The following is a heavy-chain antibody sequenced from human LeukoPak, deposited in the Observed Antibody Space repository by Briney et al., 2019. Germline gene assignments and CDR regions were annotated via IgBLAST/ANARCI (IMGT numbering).Heavy chain of an antibody. V-gene: IGHV4-59*01. J-gene: IGHJ4*02. CDR3: ARHRGSGVLYYFDF. Sequence: TSETLSLTCTVSGGSISSYYWSWIRQPPGKGLQWIGYIYYSGSTNYNPSLKSRVTISVDTSKNQFSLKLSSVTAADTAVYYCARHRGSGVLYYFDFWGQGALVTVSS. CDR1: GGSISSYY. D-gene: IGHD6-19*01. CDR2: IYYSGST.